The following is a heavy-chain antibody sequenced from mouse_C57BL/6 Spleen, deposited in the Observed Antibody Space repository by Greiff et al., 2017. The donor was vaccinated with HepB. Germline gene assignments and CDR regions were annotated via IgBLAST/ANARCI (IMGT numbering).Heavy chain of an antibody. CDR1: GFTFSSYA. V-gene: IGHV5-9-1*02. CDR2: ISSGGDYI. Sequence: VQLVESGEGLVKPGGSLKLSCAASGFTFSSYAMSWVRQTPEKRLEWVAYISSGGDYIYYADTVKGRFTISRDNARNTLYLQMSSLKSEDTAMYYCTRDDYDGGYYAMDYWGQGTSVTVSS. J-gene: IGHJ4*01. CDR3: TRDDYDGGYYAMDY. D-gene: IGHD2-4*01.